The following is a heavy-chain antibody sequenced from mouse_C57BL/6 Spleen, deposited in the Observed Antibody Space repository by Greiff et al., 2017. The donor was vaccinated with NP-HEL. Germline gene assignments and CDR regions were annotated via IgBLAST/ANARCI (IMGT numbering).Heavy chain of an antibody. CDR2: LSYDGSN. V-gene: IGHV3-6*01. J-gene: IGHJ2*01. D-gene: IGHD4-1*01. Sequence: EVHLVESGPGLVKPSQSLSLTCSVTGYSITSGYYWNWLRQFPGNKLEWMGYLSYDGSNNYNPSLKNRIAITRDKSKNQFFLKLNSVTTEDTATYYCARDGGTGTFDYWGQGTTLTVSS. CDR3: ARDGGTGTFDY. CDR1: GYSITSGYY.